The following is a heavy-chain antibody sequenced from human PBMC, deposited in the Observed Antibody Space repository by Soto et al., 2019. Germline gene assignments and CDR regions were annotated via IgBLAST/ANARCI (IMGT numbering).Heavy chain of an antibody. CDR1: GFTFSIYW. V-gene: IGHV3-74*01. CDR3: ARGPRSTSTGTGAF. Sequence: GSLRLSCAASGFTFSIYWMHWVRQVPGKGPEWVSRINDDGSSTNYADSVKGRFTISRDNAKNTLYLQMNALRAEDTAVYYCARGPRSTSTGTGAFWGQGTLVTVSS. CDR2: INDDGSST. J-gene: IGHJ4*02. D-gene: IGHD1-1*01.